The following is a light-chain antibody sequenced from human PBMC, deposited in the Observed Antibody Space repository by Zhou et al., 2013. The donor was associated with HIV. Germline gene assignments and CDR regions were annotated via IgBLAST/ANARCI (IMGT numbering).Light chain of an antibody. Sequence: EIVLTQSPATLSVSPGEGATLSCRASQSIYNKLAWYQQKPGQPPRLLIYGASTRATAIPARFSGSGSDTEFTLTISSLQSEDFAVYFCQQRSNWPLTFGGGTKVEIK. CDR3: QQRSNWPLT. CDR2: GAS. V-gene: IGKV3-15*01. CDR1: QSIYNK. J-gene: IGKJ4*01.